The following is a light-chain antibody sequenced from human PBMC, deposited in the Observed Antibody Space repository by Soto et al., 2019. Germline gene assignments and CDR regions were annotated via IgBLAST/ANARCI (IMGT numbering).Light chain of an antibody. J-gene: IGKJ2*01. CDR3: QQYNNWPYT. Sequence: EIVMTQSPAALSVSPGERAALSCRASQSVGRNFAWYQQRPGQAPRVLIYDTSTRATGVPARFSGSGSGTDFTLTISSLQSEDFAVYYCQQYNNWPYTFGQGTRLEIK. CDR1: QSVGRN. V-gene: IGKV3-15*01. CDR2: DTS.